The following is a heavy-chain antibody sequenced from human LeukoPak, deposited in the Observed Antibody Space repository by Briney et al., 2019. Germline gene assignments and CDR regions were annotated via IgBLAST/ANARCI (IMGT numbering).Heavy chain of an antibody. D-gene: IGHD3-9*01. Sequence: SETLSLTCTVSGGSISSSSYYWGWIRQPPGKGLEWIGSIYYSGSTYYNPSLKSRVTISVDTSKNQFSLKLNSVTAADTAMYYCARDGTYYDLLTGYFPNWFDPWGQGTLVTVSS. CDR3: ARDGTYYDLLTGYFPNWFDP. J-gene: IGHJ5*02. CDR1: GGSISSSSYY. V-gene: IGHV4-39*07. CDR2: IYYSGST.